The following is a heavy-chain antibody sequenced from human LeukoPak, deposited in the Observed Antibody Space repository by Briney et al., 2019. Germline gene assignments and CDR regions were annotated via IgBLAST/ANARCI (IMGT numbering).Heavy chain of an antibody. CDR3: ARDRVGATPWSVDY. J-gene: IGHJ4*02. CDR1: GFTFSSYS. Sequence: GGSLRLSCAASGFTFSSYSMNWVRQAPGKGLEWVSSISSSNSYIYYADSVKGRFTISRDNAKNSLYLQMNSLRAEDTAVYYCARDRVGATPWSVDYWGQGTLVTVSS. CDR2: ISSSNSYI. V-gene: IGHV3-21*01. D-gene: IGHD1-26*01.